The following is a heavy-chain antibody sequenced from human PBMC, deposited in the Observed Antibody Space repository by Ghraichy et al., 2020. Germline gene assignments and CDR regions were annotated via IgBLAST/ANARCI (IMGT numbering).Heavy chain of an antibody. V-gene: IGHV1-18*04. D-gene: IGHD4-17*01. CDR1: GYTFTSYG. CDR3: ARDLRLRRRSLLWYGMDV. CDR2: ISAYNGNT. J-gene: IGHJ6*02. Sequence: ASVKVSCKASGYTFTSYGISWVRQAPGQGLEWMGWISAYNGNTNYAQKLQGRVTMTTDTSTSTAYMELRSLRSDDTAVYYCARDLRLRRRSLLWYGMDVWGQGTTVTVSS.